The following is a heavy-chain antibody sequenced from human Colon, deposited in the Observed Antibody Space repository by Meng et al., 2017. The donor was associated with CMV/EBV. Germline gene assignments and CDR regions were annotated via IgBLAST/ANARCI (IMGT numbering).Heavy chain of an antibody. CDR3: ARDLGILTGYHWFDR. V-gene: IGHV3-11*01. Sequence: GGSLRLSCAASGFTFSDYYMNWIRQAPGQGLEWVSYISSSATTISYAHSVKGRFTISRDNAKNSLYLQLNSLRAEDTAVYYCARDLGILTGYHWFDRRGQGTLVTVSS. D-gene: IGHD3-9*01. CDR2: ISSSATTI. CDR1: GFTFSDYY. J-gene: IGHJ5*02.